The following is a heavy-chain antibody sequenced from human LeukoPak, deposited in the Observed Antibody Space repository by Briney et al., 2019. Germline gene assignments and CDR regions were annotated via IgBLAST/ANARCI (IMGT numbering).Heavy chain of an antibody. D-gene: IGHD5-12*01. CDR1: GYTFTGHY. CDR2: INPNSGGT. CDR3: ARVGGGGGYDFGYYYYGMDV. J-gene: IGHJ6*02. Sequence: GASVKVSCKASGYTFTGHYMHWVRQAPGQGLEWMGWINPNSGGTNYAQKLQGRVTMTTDTSTSTAYMELRSLRSDDTAVYYCARVGGGGGYDFGYYYYGMDVWGQGTTVTVSS. V-gene: IGHV1-2*02.